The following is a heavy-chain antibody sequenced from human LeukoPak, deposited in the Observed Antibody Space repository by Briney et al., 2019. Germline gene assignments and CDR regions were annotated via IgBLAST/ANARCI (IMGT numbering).Heavy chain of an antibody. Sequence: SETLSLTCTVSGGSISSYYWSWIRQPPGKGLEWIGYIYYSGSTNYNPSLKSRVTISVDTSKNQFSLKLSSATAADTAVYYCARTAAGIYYYGMDVWGQGTTVTVSS. CDR2: IYYSGST. J-gene: IGHJ6*02. CDR3: ARTAAGIYYYGMDV. D-gene: IGHD6-13*01. CDR1: GGSISSYY. V-gene: IGHV4-59*01.